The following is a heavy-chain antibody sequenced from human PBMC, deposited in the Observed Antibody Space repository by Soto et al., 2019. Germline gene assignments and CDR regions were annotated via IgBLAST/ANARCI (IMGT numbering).Heavy chain of an antibody. Sequence: SETLSLTCSVSGGSISSYYWSWIRQPPGKGLEWIGYIYYSGSTSYNPSLKSRVTISVDTSKNQFSLKLRSVTAADTAVYYCARQRTYYYYGMDVWGQGTTVTVSS. J-gene: IGHJ6*02. CDR2: IYYSGST. V-gene: IGHV4-59*01. CDR3: ARQRTYYYYGMDV. D-gene: IGHD1-7*01. CDR1: GGSISSYY.